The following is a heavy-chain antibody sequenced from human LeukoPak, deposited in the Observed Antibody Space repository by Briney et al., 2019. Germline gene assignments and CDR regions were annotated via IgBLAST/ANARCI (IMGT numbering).Heavy chain of an antibody. J-gene: IGHJ4*02. CDR1: GGSISPYY. CDR2: IHYSGST. D-gene: IGHD1-26*01. V-gene: IGHV4-59*01. Sequence: SETLSLTCSVSGGSISPYYWSWIRQPPGKGLEYIAYIHYSGSTSYNPSLKSRVTISVDTSKNQFSLKLSSVTAADTAVYYCARGDTGSYYYFDYWGQGTLVTVSS. CDR3: ARGDTGSYYYFDY.